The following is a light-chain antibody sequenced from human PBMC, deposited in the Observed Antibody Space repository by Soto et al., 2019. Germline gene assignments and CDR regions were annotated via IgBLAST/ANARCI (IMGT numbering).Light chain of an antibody. CDR2: KAA. CDR3: QQDNSFPGT. J-gene: IGKJ1*01. CDR1: QSISSW. Sequence: DIQMTQSPSTLSASIGDRVTITCRASQSISSWLVWYQQKTGKAPKLLIYKAASLESGVPSRFGGSGSGTEFTLTIRILQPDDFATYYCQQDNSFPGTFGQGTKVEIK. V-gene: IGKV1-5*03.